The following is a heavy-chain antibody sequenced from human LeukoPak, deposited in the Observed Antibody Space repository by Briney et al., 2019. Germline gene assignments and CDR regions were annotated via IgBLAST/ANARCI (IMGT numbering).Heavy chain of an antibody. Sequence: ASVKVSCKASGYTFTGYYMYWVRQAPGQGLEWMGWINPNSGGTNYAQKFQGRVTMTRDTSISTAYMEMSRLRSDDTAVYYCAGDLIVGAIEGWFDPWGQGTLVTVSS. CDR2: INPNSGGT. CDR3: AGDLIVGAIEGWFDP. CDR1: GYTFTGYY. V-gene: IGHV1-2*02. J-gene: IGHJ5*02. D-gene: IGHD1-26*01.